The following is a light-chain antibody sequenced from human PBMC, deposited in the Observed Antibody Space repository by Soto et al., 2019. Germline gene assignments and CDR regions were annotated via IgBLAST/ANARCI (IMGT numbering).Light chain of an antibody. V-gene: IGKV2-28*01. CDR3: MQALQTPYT. CDR2: LGF. J-gene: IGKJ2*01. CDR1: QRRLHSNGNNF. Sequence: EIVMTQSPPSLTVTPGEPASISCRSSQRRLHSNGNNFLDWYLQKPGQSPQLLIYLGFNRASGVPDRVSGSGAGTDFTLKISRVEAADVGVYYCMQALQTPYTFGQGTKLAIK.